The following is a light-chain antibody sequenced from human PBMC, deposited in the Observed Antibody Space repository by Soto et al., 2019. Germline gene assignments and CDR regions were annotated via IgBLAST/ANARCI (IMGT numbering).Light chain of an antibody. CDR1: SSDVGGYNY. CDR3: GSYTSRSTLV. J-gene: IGLJ2*01. V-gene: IGLV2-14*01. Sequence: QSALTQPASVSGSPGQSITMSCTGTSSDVGGYNYVSWCQQHPGKAPKLMIYDVSNRPSGVSNRFSGSKSGNAAFLTISGLQAEDEAHYHCGSYTSRSTLVFGGGTKLTVL. CDR2: DVS.